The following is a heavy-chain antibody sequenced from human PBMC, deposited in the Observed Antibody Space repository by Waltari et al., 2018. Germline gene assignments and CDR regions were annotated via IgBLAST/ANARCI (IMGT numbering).Heavy chain of an antibody. V-gene: IGHV3-15*02. D-gene: IGHD1-1*01. Sequence: EVHLEESGGALVKPGGSLRLSCAASGFTFSYAWMSWVRQAPGKGLEWVGNVKSESDAGTTNYAEPVKGRFTISRDDSKNKLYLQMSSLKTEDTAVYYCTTGGWFNWDRYYFDYWGRGTLVTVSS. CDR3: TTGGWFNWDRYYFDY. CDR1: GFTFSYAW. J-gene: IGHJ4*02. CDR2: VKSESDAGTT.